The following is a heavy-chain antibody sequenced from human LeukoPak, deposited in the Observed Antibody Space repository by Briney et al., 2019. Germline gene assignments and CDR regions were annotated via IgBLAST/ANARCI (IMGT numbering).Heavy chain of an antibody. CDR1: VFIFSSYA. CDR2: ISVNGGTT. CDR3: AKEVHDSSGYIPDY. V-gene: IGHV3-23*01. Sequence: PGASLSLSRAASVFIFSSYAMSGVRQAPGRGRECVSAISVNGGTTYYTDSVKGRFTISRDNSKNTLYLQMNSLRAEDTAVYYCAKEVHDSSGYIPDYWGQGTLVTVSS. D-gene: IGHD3-22*01. J-gene: IGHJ4*02.